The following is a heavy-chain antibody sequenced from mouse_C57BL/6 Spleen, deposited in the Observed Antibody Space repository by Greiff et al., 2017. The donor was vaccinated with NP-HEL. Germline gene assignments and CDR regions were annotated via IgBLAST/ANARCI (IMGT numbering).Heavy chain of an antibody. V-gene: IGHV1-69*01. CDR3: AREGKTIDFHPSKGFAY. CDR2: IDPSDSYT. J-gene: IGHJ3*01. Sequence: QVQLQQPGAELVMPGASVKLSCKASGYTFTSYWMHWVKQRPGQGLEWIGEIDPSDSYTNYNQKFKGKSTLTLDKSSSTAYMQLSSLTSEDSAGYYCAREGKTIDFHPSKGFAYWGQGTLVTVSA. D-gene: IGHD2-4*01. CDR1: GYTFTSYW.